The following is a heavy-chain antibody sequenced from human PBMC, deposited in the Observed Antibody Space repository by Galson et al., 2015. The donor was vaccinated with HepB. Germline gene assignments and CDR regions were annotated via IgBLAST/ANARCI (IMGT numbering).Heavy chain of an antibody. Sequence: SLRLSCAASGFTFSNYAMHWVRQAPGKGLEWVASTIYSGAYKYYADSVRGRFTISRDNSKSTLFLQMNSLRVEDTALYHCAKDTNGYGLDVWGQGTTVTVSS. CDR1: GFTFSNYA. CDR3: AKDTNGYGLDV. CDR2: TIYSGAYK. J-gene: IGHJ6*02. V-gene: IGHV3-30*18. D-gene: IGHD2-8*01.